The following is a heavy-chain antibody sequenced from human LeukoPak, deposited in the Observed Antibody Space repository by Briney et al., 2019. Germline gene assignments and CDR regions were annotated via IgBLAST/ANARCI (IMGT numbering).Heavy chain of an antibody. Sequence: ASVKVSCKASGYTFTSYYMHWVRQAPGQGLEWMGIINPSGGSTSYAQKFQGRVTMTRDTSTSTVYMELSSLRSEDTAVYYCARDIVVVPAAITGINYWGQGTLVTVSS. CDR3: ARDIVVVPAAITGINY. V-gene: IGHV1-46*01. J-gene: IGHJ4*02. D-gene: IGHD2-2*01. CDR2: INPSGGST. CDR1: GYTFTSYY.